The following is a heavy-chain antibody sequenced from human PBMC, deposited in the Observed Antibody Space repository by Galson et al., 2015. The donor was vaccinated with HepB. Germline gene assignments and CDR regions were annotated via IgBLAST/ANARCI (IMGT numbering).Heavy chain of an antibody. Sequence: SLRLSCAVSGFTLSSHWMHWVCQAPGKGPVWVSRISYDGSVTTYADFVKGRCTVSRDSASNTLYLQMNSLRVEDTAVYYCVRSGRVGTYGLFDYWGQGLLVTVSS. CDR1: GFTLSSHW. V-gene: IGHV3-74*01. D-gene: IGHD3-10*01. J-gene: IGHJ4*02. CDR3: VRSGRVGTYGLFDY. CDR2: ISYDGSVT.